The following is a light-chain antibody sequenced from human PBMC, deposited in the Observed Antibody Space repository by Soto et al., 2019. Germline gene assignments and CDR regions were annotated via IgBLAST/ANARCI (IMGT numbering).Light chain of an antibody. V-gene: IGKV1-33*01. CDR2: DVS. CDR3: QHYDHLPPLT. CDR1: QDIKIY. J-gene: IGKJ4*01. Sequence: DIQMIQSPSSLSASVGDRVTITCQASQDIKIYLNWYQQKPGKAPKLLIYDVSNLETGVPSRFSGSGSGTHFSLTISSLQPEDVATYYCQHYDHLPPLTFGGGTRVQIK.